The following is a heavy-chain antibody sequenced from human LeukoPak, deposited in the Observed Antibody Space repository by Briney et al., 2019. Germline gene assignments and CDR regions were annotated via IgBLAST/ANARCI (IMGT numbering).Heavy chain of an antibody. V-gene: IGHV3-30*02. D-gene: IGHD3-3*01. CDR3: AKDQQRFLEWSPSDY. J-gene: IGHJ4*02. CDR2: VRYDGGSK. CDR1: GGTFSSHG. Sequence: PGGSLRLSCAASGGTFSSHGLQWVRQAPGKGLEWVSFVRYDGGSKYYADSVKGRCTISRDNSKDTLFLQMNSLRPEDTAVYYCAKDQQRFLEWSPSDYWGQGTMVTVSS.